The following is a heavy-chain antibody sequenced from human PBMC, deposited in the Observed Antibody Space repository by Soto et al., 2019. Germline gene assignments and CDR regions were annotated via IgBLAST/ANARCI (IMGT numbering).Heavy chain of an antibody. J-gene: IGHJ3*02. D-gene: IGHD3-10*01. V-gene: IGHV3-20*01. CDR2: INWNGGST. Sequence: GGSLRLSCAASGFTFDDYGMSWFRQAPGKGLEWVSGINWNGGSTGYADSVRGRFTITRDNAKNSLYLQMNRLRAENTALYQCARDLVVRGVIQDAFDNWGQGTMVTASS. CDR1: GFTFDDYG. CDR3: ARDLVVRGVIQDAFDN.